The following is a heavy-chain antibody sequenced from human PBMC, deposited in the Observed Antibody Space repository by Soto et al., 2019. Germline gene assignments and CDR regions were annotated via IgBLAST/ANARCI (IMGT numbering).Heavy chain of an antibody. Sequence: QVQLQESGPGLVKSSETLSLTCSVSGDSSSTYYWGWIRQPPGKGLEWIGYINYSGRSNHNPSLKSRLSISVYASKNQVSLKLTSVTAADTAVYYCARSYCADSVRCNCFYPWGQIPLVVVSS. V-gene: IGHV4-59*01. CDR3: ARSYCADSVRCNCFYP. CDR2: INYSGRS. CDR1: GDSSSTYY. J-gene: IGHJ5*02. D-gene: IGHD2-8*02.